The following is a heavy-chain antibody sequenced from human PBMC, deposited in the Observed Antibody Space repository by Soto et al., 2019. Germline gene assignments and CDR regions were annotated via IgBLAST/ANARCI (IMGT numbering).Heavy chain of an antibody. V-gene: IGHV4-4*02. D-gene: IGHD5-18*01. Sequence: QVQLQESGPGLVKPSGTLSLTGAVSGGAISSSNWWSWVRQPPGKGLEWIGELYHSGSTNCTPSLKSRVTISVDKATNQFSLKLRSVTAADTAVYYCAGWIQLQQYYYYGMDVWGQGTTVTVSS. CDR3: AGWIQLQQYYYYGMDV. J-gene: IGHJ6*02. CDR1: GGAISSSNW. CDR2: LYHSGST.